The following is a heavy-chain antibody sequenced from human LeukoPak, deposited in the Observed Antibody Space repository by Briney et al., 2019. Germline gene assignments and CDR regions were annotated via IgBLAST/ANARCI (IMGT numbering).Heavy chain of an antibody. CDR2: IYYSGST. CDR3: ARAPFGVVPRGFDY. Sequence: SETLSLTCAVYGGSFSGYYWSWIRQPPGKGLEWIGYIYYSGSTNYNPSLKSRVTISVDTSKNQFSLKLSSVTAADTAVYYCARAPFGVVPRGFDYWGQGTLVTVSS. CDR1: GGSFSGYY. V-gene: IGHV4-59*01. J-gene: IGHJ4*02. D-gene: IGHD3-3*01.